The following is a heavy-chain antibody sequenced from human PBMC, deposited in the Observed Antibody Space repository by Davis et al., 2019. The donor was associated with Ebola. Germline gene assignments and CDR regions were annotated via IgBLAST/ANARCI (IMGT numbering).Heavy chain of an antibody. V-gene: IGHV3-7*03. D-gene: IGHD3-3*01. Sequence: GGSLRLSCAASGFTFSSYWMTWVRQAPGKGLEWVANIKQDGSEKYYVDSVKGRFTISRDNAKNSLYLQMNSLRAEDTAVYYCARVEVGFLEWLFDYWGQGTLVTVSS. J-gene: IGHJ4*02. CDR2: IKQDGSEK. CDR1: GFTFSSYW. CDR3: ARVEVGFLEWLFDY.